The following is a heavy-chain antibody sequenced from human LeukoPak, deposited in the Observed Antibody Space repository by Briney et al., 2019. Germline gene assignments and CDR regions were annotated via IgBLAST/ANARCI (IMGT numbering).Heavy chain of an antibody. CDR3: AKYCSGGNYYSGLS. Sequence: PGGSLRLSCAASGFIFSTYAMTWVRQAPGKGLEWVSTISGDGSTYYTGSVKGRFTISRDNSKNTLFLQMNSLRAEDTAVYYCAKYCSGGNYYSGLSWGQGTLVTVSS. CDR1: GFIFSTYA. J-gene: IGHJ5*02. V-gene: IGHV3-23*01. CDR2: ISGDGST. D-gene: IGHD2-15*01.